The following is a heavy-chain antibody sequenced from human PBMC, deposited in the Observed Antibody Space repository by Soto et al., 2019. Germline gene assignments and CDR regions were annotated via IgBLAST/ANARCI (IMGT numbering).Heavy chain of an antibody. D-gene: IGHD2-2*01. CDR1: GASISGNY. V-gene: IGHV4-59*01. Sequence: QVQLQESGPGLVKPSGTLSLTCAVSGASISGNYWSRIRQPPGKGLEWIGFVDDSGSTNYNPSLKSRVILSVETSKNQFSLKLRSVTAADTAVYYCAKDRTRIGGGSRLYYYGMDVWGQGTTVTVSS. CDR2: VDDSGST. CDR3: AKDRTRIGGGSRLYYYGMDV. J-gene: IGHJ6*02.